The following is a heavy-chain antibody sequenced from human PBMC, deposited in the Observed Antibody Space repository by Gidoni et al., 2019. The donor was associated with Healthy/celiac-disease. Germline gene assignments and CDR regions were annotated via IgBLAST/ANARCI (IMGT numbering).Heavy chain of an antibody. CDR1: GFTFSSYS. Sequence: EVQLVESGGGLVKPGGSLRLSCAASGFTFSSYSMNWVRQAPGKGLEWVSSISSSSSYIYYADSVKGRFTISRDNAKNSLYLQMNSLRAEDTAVYYCAREGGYDLVIGKTFDYWGQGTLVTVSS. CDR3: AREGGYDLVIGKTFDY. CDR2: ISSSSSYI. V-gene: IGHV3-21*01. D-gene: IGHD5-12*01. J-gene: IGHJ4*02.